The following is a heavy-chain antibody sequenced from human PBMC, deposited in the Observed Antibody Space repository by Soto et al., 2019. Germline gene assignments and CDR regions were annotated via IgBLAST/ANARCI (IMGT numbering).Heavy chain of an antibody. CDR2: ISYDGSNK. D-gene: IGHD3-3*01. J-gene: IGHJ6*02. CDR1: GFTFSGYA. Sequence: QVQLVESGGGVVQPGRSLRLSCAASGFTFSGYAMHWVRQAPGKGLEWVAVISYDGSNKNHADTVKGRFTISRDNSKNTLDLQMNSRRAEDTAVYYCARGYDFWSGYYYPYGMDVWGQGTTVTVSS. CDR3: ARGYDFWSGYYYPYGMDV. V-gene: IGHV3-30-3*01.